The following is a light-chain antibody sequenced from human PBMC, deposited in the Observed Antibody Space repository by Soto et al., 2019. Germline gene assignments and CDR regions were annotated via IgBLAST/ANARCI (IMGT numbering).Light chain of an antibody. Sequence: QSVLTQPASVSGSAGQSIAISCTGSSSDVGIYNYVSWYQQHPGKVPKLIIYEVTSRPSGVSIRFSGSKSGNTASLTISGLQPEDEDDYYCSSSTTSSTRVFGTGTKVTVL. V-gene: IGLV2-14*01. CDR2: EVT. J-gene: IGLJ1*01. CDR1: SSDVGIYNY. CDR3: SSSTTSSTRV.